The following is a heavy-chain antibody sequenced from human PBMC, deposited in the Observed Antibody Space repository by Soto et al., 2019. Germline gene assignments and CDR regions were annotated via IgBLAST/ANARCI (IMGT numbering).Heavy chain of an antibody. CDR3: AKMGARDFWITPPYYFDY. CDR1: GFTFSSYG. D-gene: IGHD3-3*01. CDR2: ISYDGSNK. J-gene: IGHJ4*02. Sequence: GGSLRLSCAASGFTFSSYGMHWVRQAPGKGLEWVAVISYDGSNKYYADSVKGRFTISRDNSKNTLYLQMNSLRAEDTAVYYCAKMGARDFWITPPYYFDYWGQGTLVTVSS. V-gene: IGHV3-30*18.